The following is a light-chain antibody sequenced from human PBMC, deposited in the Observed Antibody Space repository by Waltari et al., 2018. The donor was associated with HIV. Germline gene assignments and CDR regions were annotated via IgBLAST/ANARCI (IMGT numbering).Light chain of an antibody. Sequence: QSALTQPPSTSGTPGQTVTIPCSGSSSNIGDNYVSWYQQLPGTATKPLIYRNSLRPSGVRDRFSGSKSGTSASLAINDLRSEDEDEYHCAAWDDSLSGWVFGGGTNLTVL. V-gene: IGLV1-47*01. CDR1: SSNIGDNY. CDR3: AAWDDSLSGWV. J-gene: IGLJ3*02. CDR2: RNS.